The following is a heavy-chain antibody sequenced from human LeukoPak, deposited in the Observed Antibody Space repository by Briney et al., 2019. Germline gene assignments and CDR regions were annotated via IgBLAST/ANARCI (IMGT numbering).Heavy chain of an antibody. D-gene: IGHD1-1*01. CDR3: AREAPTGERAFDI. CDR2: IYTSGST. CDR1: GGSISSGSYY. V-gene: IGHV4-61*02. Sequence: SETLSLTCTVSGGSISSGSYYWSWIRQPAGKGLEWIGRIYTSGSTNYNPSLKGRVTISVDTSKNQFSLKLSSVTAADTAVYYCAREAPTGERAFDIWGQGTMVTVSS. J-gene: IGHJ3*02.